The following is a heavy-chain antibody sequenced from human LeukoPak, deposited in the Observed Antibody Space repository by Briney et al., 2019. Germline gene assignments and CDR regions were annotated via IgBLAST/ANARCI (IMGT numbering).Heavy chain of an antibody. D-gene: IGHD1-26*01. Sequence: GGSLRLSCAASGFTFSSYSFNWVRQAPGKGLKWVSSISGSSDYRSYADSVKGRFTISRDNAKNSLYLQMNSLRAEDTAVYYWARDLARAGAADPFVKWGQGTLGTV. CDR2: ISGSSDYR. J-gene: IGHJ4*02. V-gene: IGHV3-21*01. CDR1: GFTFSSYS. CDR3: ARDLARAGAADPFVK.